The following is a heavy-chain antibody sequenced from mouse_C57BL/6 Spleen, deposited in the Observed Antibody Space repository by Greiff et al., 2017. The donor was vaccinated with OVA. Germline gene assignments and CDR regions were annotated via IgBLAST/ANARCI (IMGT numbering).Heavy chain of an antibody. V-gene: IGHV2-9-1*01. CDR2: IWTGGGT. CDR1: GFSLTSYA. Sequence: QVQLQQSGPGLVAPSQSLSITCTVSGFSLTSYAISWVRQPPGKGLEWLGVIWTGGGTNYNSALNSRLSISKDNSKSQVFLKMNSLQTDDTARYYCAREDYDEEDYAMDYWGQGTSVTVSS. CDR3: AREDYDEEDYAMDY. J-gene: IGHJ4*01. D-gene: IGHD2-4*01.